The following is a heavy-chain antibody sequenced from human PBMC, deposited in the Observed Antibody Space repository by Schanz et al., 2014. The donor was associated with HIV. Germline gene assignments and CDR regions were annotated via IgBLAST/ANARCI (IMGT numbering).Heavy chain of an antibody. D-gene: IGHD2-15*01. CDR1: GYTFTNYG. CDR3: ARSASVISSGWCSGNACYSGAFHS. CDR2: IIPIFGTA. J-gene: IGHJ4*02. V-gene: IGHV1-69*06. Sequence: QVQLVQSGAEVKKPGASVKVSCKASGYTFTNYGISWVRQAPGQGLEWMGGIIPIFGTANYAQKFQGRVTIIADKSTTTAYMELSNLRSEDTAVYFCARSASVISSGWCSGNACYSGAFHSWGQGSLVIVSS.